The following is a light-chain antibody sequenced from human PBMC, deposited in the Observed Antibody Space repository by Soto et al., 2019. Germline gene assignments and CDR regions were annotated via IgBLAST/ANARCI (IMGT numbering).Light chain of an antibody. CDR2: KAS. CDR3: QQYDTYPVT. J-gene: IGKJ4*01. Sequence: DIQMTQSPSTLSGSVGDRVTITCRASQTISSWLAWYQQKPGKAPKLLIYKASTLKSGVPSRFSGSGSGTEFTLTISSLQPGDFATYYCQQYDTYPVTFGGGTKVDIK. CDR1: QTISSW. V-gene: IGKV1-5*03.